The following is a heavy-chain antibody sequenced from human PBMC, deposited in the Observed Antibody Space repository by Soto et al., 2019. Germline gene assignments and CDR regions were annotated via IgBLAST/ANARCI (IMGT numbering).Heavy chain of an antibody. CDR3: AGCTFGEHNRLYYYHYGMDV. V-gene: IGHV4-59*01. J-gene: IGHJ6*02. Sequence: SETLSLTCTVSGGSISSYYWSWIRQPPGKGLKWIGYIYYSGSTNYNPSLKSRVTISVDTSKNQFSLKLSSVTAADTAVYYCAGCTFGEHNRLYYYHYGMDVWGQATTVTVSS. CDR2: IYYSGST. D-gene: IGHD3-10*01. CDR1: GGSISSYY.